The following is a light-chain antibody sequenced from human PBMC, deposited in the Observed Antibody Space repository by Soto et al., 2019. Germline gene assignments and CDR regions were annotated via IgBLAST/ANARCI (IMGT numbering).Light chain of an antibody. CDR1: SSDIGRYER. CDR2: EDY. CDR3: CSYAGANIFAV. V-gene: IGLV2-23*01. Sequence: QSVLTQPASVSGSPGQSITISCTGTSSDIGRYERVSWYQWHPGKAPKLMIYEDYRRPSGISNRFSGSKSGNTASLTIYGLQAEDEADYFCCSYAGANIFAVFG. J-gene: IGLJ6*01.